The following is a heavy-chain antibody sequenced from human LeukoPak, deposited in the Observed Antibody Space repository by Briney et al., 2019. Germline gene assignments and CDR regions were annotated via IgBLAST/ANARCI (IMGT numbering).Heavy chain of an antibody. D-gene: IGHD5-18*01. CDR1: GFTFSSYW. CDR3: AGHLSGVTGYTYDRGIDY. CDR2: IKKDGSEK. V-gene: IGHV3-7*01. Sequence: GGSLRLSCAASGFTFSSYWMSWVRQAPGKGLEWVANIKKDGSEKYYVNSVKGRFTISRDNAKTSLYQQKNSLRAEAMAVYYCAGHLSGVTGYTYDRGIDYWGQGTLVTVSS. J-gene: IGHJ4*02.